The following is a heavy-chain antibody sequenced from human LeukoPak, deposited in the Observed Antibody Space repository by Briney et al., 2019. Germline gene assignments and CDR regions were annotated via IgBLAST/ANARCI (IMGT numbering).Heavy chain of an antibody. V-gene: IGHV4-4*07. J-gene: IGHJ4*02. CDR2: IPASGST. CDR1: GGSISGYY. CDR3: ARGPAGATPFDY. Sequence: SETLSLTCTVSGGSISGYYWSWLRQSAEKGLEWIGRIPASGSTNYNPSLKTRVSMSVDTSKNQFFLMLTSVTAADTAVYYCARGPAGATPFDYWSQGILVTVS. D-gene: IGHD1-26*01.